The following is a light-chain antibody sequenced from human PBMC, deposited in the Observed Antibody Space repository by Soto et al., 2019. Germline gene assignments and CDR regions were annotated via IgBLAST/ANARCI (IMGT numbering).Light chain of an antibody. Sequence: EIVLTQSPATLSLSPGERATLSCRASQSVSSYLAWYQQKPGQAPRLLIYGASTRATGFPARFSGSGSETEFTLTISSLQSEDFAVYYCQQYNNWPLTFGGGTKVDIK. CDR2: GAS. CDR1: QSVSSY. V-gene: IGKV3-15*01. CDR3: QQYNNWPLT. J-gene: IGKJ4*01.